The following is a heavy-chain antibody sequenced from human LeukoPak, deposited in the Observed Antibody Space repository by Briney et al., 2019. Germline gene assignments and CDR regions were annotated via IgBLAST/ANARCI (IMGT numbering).Heavy chain of an antibody. D-gene: IGHD5-18*01. CDR3: ARGKSGYSYGDRFDY. Sequence: SETLSLTCNVSGGSISSGSYYWRWIRQPAGKGLEWIGRIYTSGSTNYNPSLKSRVTISVDTSKNQFSLKLSSVTAADTAVYYCARGKSGYSYGDRFDYWGQGTLVTVSS. J-gene: IGHJ4*02. V-gene: IGHV4-61*02. CDR1: GGSISSGSYY. CDR2: IYTSGST.